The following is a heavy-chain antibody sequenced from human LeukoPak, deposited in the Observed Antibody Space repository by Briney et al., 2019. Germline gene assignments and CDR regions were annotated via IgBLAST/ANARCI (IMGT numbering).Heavy chain of an antibody. CDR1: GYTFTSYG. V-gene: IGHV1-18*01. J-gene: IGHJ6*02. CDR3: AREEYYASGSYRGMDV. Sequence: GASVKVSCKASGYTFTSYGISWVRQAPGQGLEWMGWISAYNGNTNYAQNLQGRVTMTTDTSTSTAYMELRSLRSDDTAVYYCAREEYYASGSYRGMDVWGQGTTVTVSS. CDR2: ISAYNGNT. D-gene: IGHD3-10*01.